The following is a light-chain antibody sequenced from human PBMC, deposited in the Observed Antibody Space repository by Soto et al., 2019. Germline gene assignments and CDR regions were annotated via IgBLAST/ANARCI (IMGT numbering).Light chain of an antibody. CDR2: EVS. CDR1: SSDVGSYNH. J-gene: IGLJ1*01. CDR3: CSSTTSRTLV. V-gene: IGLV2-14*01. Sequence: QSALTQPASVSGSPGQSITISCTGTSSDVGSYNHVSCYQQHPGKAPQLIIYEVSKRPSGLSNRFSASKSGNTASLTISGLQAEYEADYYCCSSTTSRTLVFGPGTKVTVL.